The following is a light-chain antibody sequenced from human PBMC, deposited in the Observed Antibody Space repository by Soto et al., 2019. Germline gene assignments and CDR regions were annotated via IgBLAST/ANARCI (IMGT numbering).Light chain of an antibody. J-gene: IGKJ5*01. V-gene: IGKV3-11*01. CDR2: DAS. CDR1: ESISST. CDR3: QQRSNWPIT. Sequence: EIVLTQSPGILSFSLGERATLSCRVSESISSTSLAWYQQKPGQAPRLLIYDASNRATGIPARFSGSGSGTDFTLTISSLEPEDFAVYYCQQRSNWPITFGQGTRLEIK.